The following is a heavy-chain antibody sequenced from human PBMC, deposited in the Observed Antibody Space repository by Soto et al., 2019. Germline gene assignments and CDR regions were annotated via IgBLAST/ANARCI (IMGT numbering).Heavy chain of an antibody. V-gene: IGHV3-30*03. D-gene: IGHD6-13*01. CDR2: ISYDGSNK. CDR1: VFTCISYG. Sequence: PGGSLRRSCAASVFTCISYGMHLVLHAPGKGLEWVAVISYDGSNKYYADSVKGRFTISRYNSKNTLYLQMNSLIDEDTGVYYCARVNRQPLALDYSGPAILVTVSS. CDR3: ARVNRQPLALDY. J-gene: IGHJ4*02.